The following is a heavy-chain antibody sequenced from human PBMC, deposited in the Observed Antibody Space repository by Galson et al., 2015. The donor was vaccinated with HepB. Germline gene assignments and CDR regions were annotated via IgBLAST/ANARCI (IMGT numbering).Heavy chain of an antibody. CDR1: GFTFSSYG. V-gene: IGHV3-30-3*02. CDR2: ISYDGSNK. CDR3: AKLYDTKYYFDY. Sequence: SLRLSCAASGFTFSSYGMHWVRQAPGKGLEWVAVISYDGSNKYYADSVKGRFTISRDNSKNTLYLQMNSLRAEDTAVYYCAKLYDTKYYFDYWGQGTLVTVSS. J-gene: IGHJ4*02. D-gene: IGHD3-22*01.